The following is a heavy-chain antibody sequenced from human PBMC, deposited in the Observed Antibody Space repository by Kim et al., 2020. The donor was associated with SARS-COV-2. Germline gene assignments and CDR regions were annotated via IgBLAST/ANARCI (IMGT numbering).Heavy chain of an antibody. CDR2: ISSSSSYI. V-gene: IGHV3-21*01. CDR1: GFTFSSYS. J-gene: IGHJ4*02. Sequence: GGSLRLSCAASGFTFSSYSMNWVRQAPGKGLEWVSSISSSSSYIYYADSVKGRFTISRDNAKNSLYLQMNSLRAEDTAVYYCAREGDTAMVQALDYWGQGTLVTVSS. D-gene: IGHD5-18*01. CDR3: AREGDTAMVQALDY.